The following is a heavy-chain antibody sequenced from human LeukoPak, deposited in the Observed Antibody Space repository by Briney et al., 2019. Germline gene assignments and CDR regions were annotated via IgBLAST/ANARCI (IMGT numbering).Heavy chain of an antibody. J-gene: IGHJ5*02. V-gene: IGHV1-2*02. CDR1: EYTFTAYY. CDR3: ERVGQWLVENDWFDP. Sequence: ASVKVSCKASEYTFTAYYVHWVRQAPGQGVEWMGWMNPNSGETNFAQNCQGRVTMTRDTSISTVYMERSRVRSEDTAVYYCERVGQWLVENDWFDPWGQGTLVTVSS. CDR2: MNPNSGET. D-gene: IGHD6-19*01.